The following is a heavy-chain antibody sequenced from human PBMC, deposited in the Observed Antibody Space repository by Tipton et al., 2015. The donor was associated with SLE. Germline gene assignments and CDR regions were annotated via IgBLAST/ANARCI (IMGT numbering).Heavy chain of an antibody. D-gene: IGHD6-13*01. CDR3: ARDSSRGGYFDL. Sequence: TLSLTCTVSGGSISSYYWSWIRQPPGKGLEWIGYTYYSGSTNYNPSFKSRVTISVDTSKNQFSLKLSSVTAADTAVYYCARDSSRGGYFDLWGRGTLVTVSS. CDR2: TYYSGST. CDR1: GGSISSYY. J-gene: IGHJ2*01. V-gene: IGHV4-59*01.